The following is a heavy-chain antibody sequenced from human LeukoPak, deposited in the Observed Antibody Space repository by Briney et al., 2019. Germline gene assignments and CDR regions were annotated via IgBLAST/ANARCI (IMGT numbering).Heavy chain of an antibody. J-gene: IGHJ1*01. CDR2: IGYDGSNK. Sequence: PGGSLRLSCAASGFTFSSYGMHWVRQAPGKGLEWVAVIGYDGSNKYYADSVKGRFTISRDNSKNTLYLQMNSLRAEDTAVYYCARDSIAVAGTAEYFQHWGQGTLVTVSS. CDR3: ARDSIAVAGTAEYFQH. V-gene: IGHV3-33*01. D-gene: IGHD6-19*01. CDR1: GFTFSSYG.